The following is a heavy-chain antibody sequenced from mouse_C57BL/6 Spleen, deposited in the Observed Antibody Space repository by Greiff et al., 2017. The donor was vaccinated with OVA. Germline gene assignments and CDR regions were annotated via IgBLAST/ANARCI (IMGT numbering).Heavy chain of an antibody. CDR1: GYTFTSYW. D-gene: IGHD2-4*01. Sequence: VQLQQPGAELVKPGASVQMSCKASGYTFTSYWITWVKQRPGQGLEWIGDIYPGSGSTNYNEKFKSKATLTVDTSSSTAYMQLISLTSEDSAVYYCARGSSDYDEFAYWGQGTLVTVSA. CDR2: IYPGSGST. CDR3: ARGSSDYDEFAY. J-gene: IGHJ3*01. V-gene: IGHV1-55*01.